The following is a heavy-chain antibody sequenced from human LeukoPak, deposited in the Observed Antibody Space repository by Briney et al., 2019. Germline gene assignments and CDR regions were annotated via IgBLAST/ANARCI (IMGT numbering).Heavy chain of an antibody. CDR2: MNPNSGNT. V-gene: IGHV1-8*01. CDR3: ARPHCSSTDCHPPEWFDP. Sequence: ASVKVSCKTSGYTFTNYDINWVRQATGQGLEWMGWMNPNSGNTGYAQKFQGRVTITRNTSISTAYMELSSLRSEDTAVYYCARPHCSSTDCHPPEWFDPWGQGTLVTVSS. CDR1: GYTFTNYD. D-gene: IGHD2-2*01. J-gene: IGHJ5*02.